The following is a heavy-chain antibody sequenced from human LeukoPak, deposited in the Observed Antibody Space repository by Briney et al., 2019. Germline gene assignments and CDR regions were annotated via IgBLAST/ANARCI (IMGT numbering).Heavy chain of an antibody. J-gene: IGHJ3*02. Sequence: GGSLRLTCAASGFTFSSYSMNWVRQAPGKGLEWVSSISSSSSYIYYADSGKGRFTISRDNGNNSLYLQMNSLRAEDTAVYYCASAKTYYYDSSGYWSAFDIWGQGTMVTVSS. CDR2: ISSSSSYI. D-gene: IGHD3-22*01. CDR1: GFTFSSYS. CDR3: ASAKTYYYDSSGYWSAFDI. V-gene: IGHV3-21*01.